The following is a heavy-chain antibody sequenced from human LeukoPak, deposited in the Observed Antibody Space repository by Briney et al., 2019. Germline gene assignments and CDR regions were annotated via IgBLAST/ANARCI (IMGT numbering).Heavy chain of an antibody. D-gene: IGHD4-17*01. Sequence: SETLSLTCTVSGGSISSSSYYWGWIRQPPGKGLEWIGSIYYSGSTYYNPSLKSRVTISVDTSKNQFSLKLSSVTAADTAVYYCARDDPYGDYVRYWGQGTLVTVSS. CDR1: GGSISSSSYY. V-gene: IGHV4-39*07. J-gene: IGHJ4*02. CDR3: ARDDPYGDYVRY. CDR2: IYYSGST.